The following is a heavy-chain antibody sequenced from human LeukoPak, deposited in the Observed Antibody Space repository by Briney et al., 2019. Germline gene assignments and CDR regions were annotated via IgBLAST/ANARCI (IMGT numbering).Heavy chain of an antibody. J-gene: IGHJ6*03. CDR3: AGSYHYYMDV. CDR1: GGSISNYY. Sequence: SETLSRTCTVSGGSISNYYWSWIRQAPGKGLEWFGYITYIGSTKDNPSLVSRATISEDTSKKQFSLKLSSVTAADTAVYYCAGSYHYYMDVWGKGTTVTVSS. CDR2: ITYIGST. V-gene: IGHV4-59*01.